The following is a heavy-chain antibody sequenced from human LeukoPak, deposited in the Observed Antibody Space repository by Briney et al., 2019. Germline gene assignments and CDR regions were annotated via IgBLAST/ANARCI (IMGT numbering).Heavy chain of an antibody. V-gene: IGHV3-53*01. CDR3: ARDGLWFGEFYGMDV. Sequence: GGSLRLSCAASGFTFSSYSMNWVRQAPGKGLEWVSVIYSGGSTYYADSVKGRFTISRDNSKNTLYLQMNSLRAEDTAVYYCARDGLWFGEFYGMDVWGQGTTVTVSS. CDR2: IYSGGST. J-gene: IGHJ6*02. D-gene: IGHD3-10*01. CDR1: GFTFSSYS.